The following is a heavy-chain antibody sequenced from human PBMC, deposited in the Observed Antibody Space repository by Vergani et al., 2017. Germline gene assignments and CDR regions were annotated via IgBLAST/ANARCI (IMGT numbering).Heavy chain of an antibody. CDR3: ARDRVVVVPAAIRYYYYYGMDV. D-gene: IGHD2-2*01. J-gene: IGHJ6*02. CDR2: IYTSGST. CDR1: GGSISSGSYY. V-gene: IGHV4-61*02. Sequence: QVQLQESGPGLVKPSQTLSLTCTVSGGSISSGSYYWSWIRQPAGKGLEWIGRIYTSGSTNYNPSLKSRFTISVDTSKNQFSLKLSSVTAADTAVYYCARDRVVVVPAAIRYYYYYGMDVWGQGTTVTVSS.